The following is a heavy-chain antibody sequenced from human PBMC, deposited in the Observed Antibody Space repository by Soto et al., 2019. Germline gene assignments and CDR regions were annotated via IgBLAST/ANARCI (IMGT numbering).Heavy chain of an antibody. V-gene: IGHV3-30-3*01. J-gene: IGHJ6*02. Sequence: QVQLVESGGGVVQPGRSLRLSCAASGFTFSSYSMHWVRQAPGKGLEWVTVISYDGSNKYYADSVKGRFTISRDNSKNTLYLQMNSLRAEDTAVYYCARVKTVPPYYSYYGMDVWGQGTTVTVSS. CDR2: ISYDGSNK. D-gene: IGHD4-17*01. CDR3: ARVKTVPPYYSYYGMDV. CDR1: GFTFSSYS.